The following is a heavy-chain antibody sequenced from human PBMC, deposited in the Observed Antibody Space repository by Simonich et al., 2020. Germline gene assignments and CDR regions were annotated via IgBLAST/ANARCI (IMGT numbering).Heavy chain of an antibody. D-gene: IGHD3-10*01. V-gene: IGHV3-21*01. CDR2: ISSSSSYI. CDR1: GFTFSSYS. CDR3: ARDTSDYGSGSYYFDY. Sequence: GGGLVKPGGSLRLSCAASGFTFSSYSINWVRQAPGKGLEWVSSISSSSSYIYYADSVKGRFTISRDNAKNSLYLQMNSLRAEDTAVYYCARDTSDYGSGSYYFDYWGQGTLVTVSS. J-gene: IGHJ4*02.